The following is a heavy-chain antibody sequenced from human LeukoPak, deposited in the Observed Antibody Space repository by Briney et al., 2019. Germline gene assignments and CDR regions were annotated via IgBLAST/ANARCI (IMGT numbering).Heavy chain of an antibody. D-gene: IGHD2-2*01. V-gene: IGHV4-34*01. CDR2: IDHSGST. Sequence: PSETLSLTCAVYGGSFSGYYWSWIRQPPGKGLQWIGEIDHSGSTKYNPSLKSRVTISVDTSKNQFSLKLRSVTAADTAVYYCAREYMPYIRPATKLDYWGQGTLVTVSS. CDR3: AREYMPYIRPATKLDY. CDR1: GGSFSGYY. J-gene: IGHJ4*02.